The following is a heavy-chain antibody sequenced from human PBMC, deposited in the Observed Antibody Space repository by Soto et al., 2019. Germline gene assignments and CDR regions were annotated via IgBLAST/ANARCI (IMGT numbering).Heavy chain of an antibody. D-gene: IGHD3-10*01. CDR1: GYTFTSYG. CDR2: ISAYNGNT. V-gene: IGHV1-18*01. Sequence: ASVXVSFRACGYTFTSYGISWVRQAPGQGLEWMGWISAYNGNTNYAQKLQGRVTMTTDKSTSTAYMELRSLRSDDTAVYYCARDPATTMVRAAIISCLETWGQRPLVTVSS. J-gene: IGHJ4*02. CDR3: ARDPATTMVRAAIISCLET.